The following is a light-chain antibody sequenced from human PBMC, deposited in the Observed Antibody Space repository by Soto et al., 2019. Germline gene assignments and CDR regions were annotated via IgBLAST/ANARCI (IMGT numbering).Light chain of an antibody. CDR1: QSVSSSY. J-gene: IGKJ1*01. CDR3: QQYNNWPTWT. V-gene: IGKV3-15*01. CDR2: GAS. Sequence: IVFTQYPGSLALSPGGRATLSCRASQSVSSSYLAWYQQKPAQAPRLLIFGASTRATGSPARFSGSGCGTEFFLPISSLQPDDFLVDYSQQYNNWPTWTFGQGTRVDNK.